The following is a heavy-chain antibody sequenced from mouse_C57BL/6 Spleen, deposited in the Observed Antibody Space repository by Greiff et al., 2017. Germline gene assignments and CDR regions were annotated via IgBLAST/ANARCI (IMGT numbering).Heavy chain of an antibody. Sequence: VQRVESGPGLVAPSQSLSITCTVSGFSLTSYGVHWVRQPPGKGLEWLVVIWSDGSTTYNSALKSRLSISKDNSKSQVFLKMNSLQTDDTAMYYCARLDYYGSSHYYAMDYWGQGTSVTVSS. J-gene: IGHJ4*01. CDR1: GFSLTSYG. CDR3: ARLDYYGSSHYYAMDY. V-gene: IGHV2-6*03. CDR2: IWSDGST. D-gene: IGHD1-1*01.